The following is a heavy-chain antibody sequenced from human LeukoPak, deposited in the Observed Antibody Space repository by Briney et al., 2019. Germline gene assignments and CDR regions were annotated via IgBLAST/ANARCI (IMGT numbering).Heavy chain of an antibody. D-gene: IGHD3-10*01. CDR3: ARERGSQRRFGESLPFDY. V-gene: IGHV1-69*13. J-gene: IGHJ4*02. CDR1: GGTFSSYA. Sequence: ASVKVSCKASGGTFSSYAISWVRQAPGQGLEWMGGVIPIFGTANYAQKFQGRVTITADESTSTAYMELSSLRSEDTAVYYCARERGSQRRFGESLPFDYWGQGTLVTVSS. CDR2: VIPIFGTA.